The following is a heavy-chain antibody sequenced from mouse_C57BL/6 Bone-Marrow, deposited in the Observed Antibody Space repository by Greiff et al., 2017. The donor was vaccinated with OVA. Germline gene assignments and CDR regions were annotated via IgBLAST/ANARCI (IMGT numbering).Heavy chain of an antibody. CDR1: GYSFTGYF. V-gene: IGHV1-20*01. Sequence: VQLQQSGPELVKPGDSVKISCKASGYSFTGYFMNWVMQSHGKSLEWIGRINPYNGDTFYNQKFKGKATLTVDKSSSTTHMELRSLTSEYSAVYYCAREGTHFKNYFDYWGQGTTLTVSS. CDR3: AREGTHFKNYFDY. D-gene: IGHD3-3*01. CDR2: INPYNGDT. J-gene: IGHJ2*01.